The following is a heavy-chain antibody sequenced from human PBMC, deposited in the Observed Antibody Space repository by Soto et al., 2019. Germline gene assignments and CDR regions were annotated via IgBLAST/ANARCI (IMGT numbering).Heavy chain of an antibody. Sequence: GSLRLSCAASGFTFSNAWMTWVRQAPGKGLEWVGRVKSKTDGETVDYAAPVKGRFTISRDDSTDTVFLQMNSLKTEDTAVYYCTRVRIYADESGRPFDIWGQGTVVTVSS. D-gene: IGHD2-8*01. CDR3: TRVRIYADESGRPFDI. V-gene: IGHV3-15*07. CDR1: GFTFSNAW. CDR2: VKSKTDGETV. J-gene: IGHJ3*02.